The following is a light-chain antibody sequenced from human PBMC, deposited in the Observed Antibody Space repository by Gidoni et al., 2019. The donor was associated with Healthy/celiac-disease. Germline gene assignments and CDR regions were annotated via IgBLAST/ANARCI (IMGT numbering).Light chain of an antibody. CDR3: QQYNNWPMYT. CDR2: GAS. Sequence: ENVVTPSPATLSVSPGERATLSCRASQSVSSNLAWYQQKPGQAPRLLIYGASTRATGIPARFSGSGSGTEFTLTISSLQSEDFAVYYCQQYNNWPMYTFGQGTKLEIK. CDR1: QSVSSN. J-gene: IGKJ2*01. V-gene: IGKV3-15*01.